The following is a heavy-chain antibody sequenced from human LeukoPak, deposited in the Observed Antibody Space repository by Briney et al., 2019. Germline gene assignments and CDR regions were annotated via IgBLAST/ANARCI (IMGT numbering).Heavy chain of an antibody. J-gene: IGHJ4*02. CDR1: GGTFSSNA. Sequence: SVKVSCKASGGTFSSNAISWVRQAPGQGLEWMGGIIPIFGTANYAQKFQGRVTITADESTSTAYMELSSLRSEDTAVYYCARKGAYNYYGSGSYVYWGQGTLVTVSS. D-gene: IGHD3-10*01. CDR2: IIPIFGTA. V-gene: IGHV1-69*13. CDR3: ARKGAYNYYGSGSYVY.